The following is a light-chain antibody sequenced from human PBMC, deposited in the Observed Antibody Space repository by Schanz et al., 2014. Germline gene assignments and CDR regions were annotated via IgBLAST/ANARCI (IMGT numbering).Light chain of an antibody. V-gene: IGKV1-13*02. CDR3: QQANTFPFT. J-gene: IGKJ3*01. CDR1: QGIGSY. CDR2: DAS. Sequence: AIQLTQSPSPLSASVGDSVTITCRASQGIGSYLAWYQQKPGKAPKLLIYDASSLESGVPSRFSGSGSGTEFTLTISSLQPEDFATYFCQQANTFPFTFGPGTKVDIK.